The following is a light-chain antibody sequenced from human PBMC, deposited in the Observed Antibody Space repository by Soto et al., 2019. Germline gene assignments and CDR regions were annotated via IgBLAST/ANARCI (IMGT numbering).Light chain of an antibody. CDR2: GAS. CDR3: QQSNNWASIT. J-gene: IGKJ5*01. V-gene: IGKV3D-15*01. Sequence: EIVLTQSPATRSLSRGERATRSFRSTQSVGSNLAWYKQKPGQPPRLLIYGASTRATGIPARFSGSGSGTDFILTISSLQSEDFAVYYCQQSNNWASITFGQGARLENK. CDR1: QSVGSN.